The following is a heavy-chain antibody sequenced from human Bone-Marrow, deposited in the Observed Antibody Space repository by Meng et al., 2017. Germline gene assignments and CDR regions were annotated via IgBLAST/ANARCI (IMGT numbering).Heavy chain of an antibody. Sequence: GGSLRLSCAASGFTFSSSWMNWVRQAPGKGLEWMGIIYPGDSDTRYSPSFQGQVTISADKSISTAYLQWSSLKASDAAMYYCASLRRVLLWFGGGFEDAFDIWGQGTMVTVSS. CDR1: GFTFSSSW. CDR2: IYPGDSDT. V-gene: IGHV5-51*01. J-gene: IGHJ3*02. CDR3: ASLRRVLLWFGGGFEDAFDI. D-gene: IGHD3-10*01.